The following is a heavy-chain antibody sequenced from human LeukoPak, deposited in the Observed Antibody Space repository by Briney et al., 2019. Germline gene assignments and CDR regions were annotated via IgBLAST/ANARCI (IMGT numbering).Heavy chain of an antibody. CDR1: GYTFTGYY. Sequence: ASVTVSCKASGYTFTGYYMHWVRQAPGQGLEWMGGIIPIFGTASYAQKFQGRVTITADESTSTAYMELSSLRSEDTAVYYCARDVGYDSSGSFDYWGQGTLVTVSS. J-gene: IGHJ4*02. D-gene: IGHD3-22*01. V-gene: IGHV1-69*13. CDR3: ARDVGYDSSGSFDY. CDR2: IIPIFGTA.